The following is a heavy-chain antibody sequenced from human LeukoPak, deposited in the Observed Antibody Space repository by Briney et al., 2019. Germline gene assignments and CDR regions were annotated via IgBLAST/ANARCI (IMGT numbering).Heavy chain of an antibody. V-gene: IGHV3-48*03. D-gene: IGHD2-2*01. CDR3: ASESPSSSSRTLDY. J-gene: IGHJ4*02. CDR2: ITLSGTSI. Sequence: PGGSLRLSCAASGFTFSSYEMNWVRQAPGKGLEWVSYITLSGTSIYYADSVKGRFTISRDNAKNSLYLQMNTLRAEDTAVYYCASESPSSSSRTLDYWGQGTLVTVSS. CDR1: GFTFSSYE.